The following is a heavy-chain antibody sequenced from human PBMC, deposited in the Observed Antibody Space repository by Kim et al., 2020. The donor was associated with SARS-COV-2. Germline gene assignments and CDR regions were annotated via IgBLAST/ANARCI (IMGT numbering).Heavy chain of an antibody. J-gene: IGHJ3*02. CDR2: ISTGGDKT. D-gene: IGHD3-10*01. Sequence: GGSLRLSCATSEFTFSSFGMTWVRQAPGKGLEWISGISTGGDKTYHADSVKGRFTTSRDNSQSTLYLQMNSLRAEDTAVYYCARARGARLFDIWGQWTLSPSLQ. CDR1: EFTFSSFG. V-gene: IGHV3-23*01. CDR3: ARARGARLFDI.